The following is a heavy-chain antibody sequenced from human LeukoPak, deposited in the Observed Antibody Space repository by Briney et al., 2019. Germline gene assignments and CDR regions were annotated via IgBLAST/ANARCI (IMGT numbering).Heavy chain of an antibody. CDR3: ATWAFYHSLDV. J-gene: IGHJ6*02. V-gene: IGHV3-43*02. CDR1: GFILGAFA. Sequence: SGGSLRLSCAASGFILGAFAMHWVRQAPGKGLEWVSLIDKDGRSTYYADSVKGRFTISRDNSKNSLYLQMNSLRTEDTALYYCATWAFYHSLDVWGQGTTVTVSS. CDR2: IDKDGRST. D-gene: IGHD1-26*01.